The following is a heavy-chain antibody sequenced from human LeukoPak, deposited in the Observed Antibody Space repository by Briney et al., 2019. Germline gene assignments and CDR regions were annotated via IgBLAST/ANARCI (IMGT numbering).Heavy chain of an antibody. Sequence: KPGGSLRLSCAASGFTFSSYSMNWVRQAPGKGLEWVSSISSSSSYIYYADSVKGRFTISRDNAENSLYLQMNSLRAEDTAVYYCARDLRSWYYFDYWGQGTLVTVSS. CDR3: ARDLRSWYYFDY. CDR1: GFTFSSYS. D-gene: IGHD6-13*01. J-gene: IGHJ4*02. CDR2: ISSSSSYI. V-gene: IGHV3-21*01.